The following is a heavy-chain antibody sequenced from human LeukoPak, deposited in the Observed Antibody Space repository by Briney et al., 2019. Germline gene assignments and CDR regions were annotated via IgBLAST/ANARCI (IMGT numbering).Heavy chain of an antibody. CDR2: ISYDGSNK. CDR1: GFTFSSYA. CDR3: AKGGEYQLPGDY. Sequence: PGRSLRLSCAASGFTFSSYAMHWVRQAPGKGLEWVAVISYDGSNKYYADSVKGRFTISRDNSKNTLYLQMNSLRAEGTAVYYCAKGGEYQLPGDYWGQGTLVTVSS. J-gene: IGHJ4*02. D-gene: IGHD2-2*01. V-gene: IGHV3-30-3*01.